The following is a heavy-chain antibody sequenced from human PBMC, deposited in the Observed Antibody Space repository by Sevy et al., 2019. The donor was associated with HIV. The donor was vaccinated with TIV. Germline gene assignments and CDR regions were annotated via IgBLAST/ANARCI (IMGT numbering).Heavy chain of an antibody. CDR2: VYPNSGGT. V-gene: IGHV1-2*06. Sequence: ASVKVSCKASGYTFTGDYLHWVRQAPGQGLEWMGRVYPNSGGTNYAQKFQDRVTMTRDTSISTAYMELNRLRSDDTAVYYCARHAGGGTTNSGMDVWGQGTTVTVSS. CDR1: GYTFTGDY. CDR3: ARHAGGGTTNSGMDV. D-gene: IGHD1-7*01. J-gene: IGHJ6*02.